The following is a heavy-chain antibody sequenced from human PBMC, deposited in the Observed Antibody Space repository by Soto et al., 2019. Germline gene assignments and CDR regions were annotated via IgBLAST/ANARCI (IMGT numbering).Heavy chain of an antibody. V-gene: IGHV3-48*03. D-gene: IGHD2-2*01. CDR2: ISSSGDPI. CDR3: ANYCSSTSCHYQDV. J-gene: IGHJ6*02. Sequence: GGSLRLSCAASGFTFSSYEMNWVRQAPGKGLEWVSYISSSGDPIYYADSVKGRFTISRDNAKNSLYLQMNSLRAEDTAVYYCANYCSSTSCHYQDVWGQGTTVTVSS. CDR1: GFTFSSYE.